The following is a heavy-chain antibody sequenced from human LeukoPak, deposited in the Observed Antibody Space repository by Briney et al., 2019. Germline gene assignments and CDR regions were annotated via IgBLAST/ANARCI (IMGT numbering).Heavy chain of an antibody. V-gene: IGHV1-18*01. J-gene: IGHJ4*02. CDR1: GGTFSSYA. CDR3: ARDNARERAAAGDY. CDR2: ISAYNGNT. D-gene: IGHD6-13*01. Sequence: ASVKVSCNASGGTFSSYAISWVRQAPGQGLEWMGLISAYNGNTNYAQKLQGRVTMTTDTSTSTAYMELRSLRSDDTAVYYCARDNARERAAAGDYWGQGTLVTVSS.